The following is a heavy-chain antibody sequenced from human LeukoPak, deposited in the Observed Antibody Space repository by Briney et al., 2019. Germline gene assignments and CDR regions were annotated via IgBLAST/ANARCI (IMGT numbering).Heavy chain of an antibody. V-gene: IGHV1-8*01. CDR2: VSPDSGDT. J-gene: IGHJ4*02. D-gene: IGHD6-19*01. Sequence: ASVKVSCKASGYTFTNNDINWVRQATGQGLEWMGWVSPDSGDTGYAPNFRDRVTMTTDTSISTAYMELTSLTSEDTAIYYCTRGRAAGDWGQGTLVTVSS. CDR3: TRGRAAGD. CDR1: GYTFTNND.